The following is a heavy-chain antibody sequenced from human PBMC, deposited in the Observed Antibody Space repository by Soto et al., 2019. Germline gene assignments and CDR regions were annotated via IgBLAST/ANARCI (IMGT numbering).Heavy chain of an antibody. V-gene: IGHV4-39*01. CDR2: IYYSGST. CDR3: ARGRNWFDP. CDR1: GGSISSSSYY. Sequence: SENLSVTCTVSGGSISSSSYYWGWIRQPPGKGLEWIGSIYYSGSTYYHPSLKTRVTISVDTSKNKFSLKLSSVTAADTAVYYCARGRNWFDPWGQGTLVTVS. J-gene: IGHJ5*02.